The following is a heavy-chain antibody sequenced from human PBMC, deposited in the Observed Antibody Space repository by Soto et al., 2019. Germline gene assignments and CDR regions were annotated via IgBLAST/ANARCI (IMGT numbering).Heavy chain of an antibody. CDR3: ASSVDSSGWHDAFNI. CDR2: VYHSATT. J-gene: IGHJ3*02. V-gene: IGHV4-30-2*01. D-gene: IGHD6-19*01. Sequence: SETLSLTCSVSCESISSGGYSWSWIRQPPGGGLEWLGYVYHSATTYSNPSLQSRLTMSVDRSKNEFSLNLNSVTAADTALYYCASSVDSSGWHDAFNIWGRGTLVTVSS. CDR1: CESISSGGYS.